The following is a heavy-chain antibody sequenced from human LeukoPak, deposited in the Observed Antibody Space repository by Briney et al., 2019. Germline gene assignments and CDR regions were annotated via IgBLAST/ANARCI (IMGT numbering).Heavy chain of an antibody. Sequence: QSGGSLRLSCAASGFTFSSYAIHWVRQAPGKGLEWVAVISDDGRNKYYADSVKGRFTISRDNSKNTLYLQMNSLKTEDTAVYYCTRDTPHPLHSSSWDGAFDIWGQGTMVTVSS. CDR1: GFTFSSYA. D-gene: IGHD6-13*01. V-gene: IGHV3-30*04. J-gene: IGHJ3*02. CDR2: ISDDGRNK. CDR3: TRDTPHPLHSSSWDGAFDI.